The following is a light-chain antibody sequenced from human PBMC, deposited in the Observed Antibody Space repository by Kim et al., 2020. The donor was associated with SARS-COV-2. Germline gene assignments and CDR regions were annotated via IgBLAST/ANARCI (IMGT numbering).Light chain of an antibody. J-gene: IGKJ4*01. CDR1: QNIRNY. CDR3: QQTYSTLPLT. V-gene: IGKV1-39*01. Sequence: DIQMTQSPSSLSASVGDRVAITCRAGQNIRNYLSWFQQRPGKAPELLIYGASTLESGVPARFSGSGSGTDFNLTISSLQPEDYATYFCQQTYSTLPLTFGGGTRVDIK. CDR2: GAS.